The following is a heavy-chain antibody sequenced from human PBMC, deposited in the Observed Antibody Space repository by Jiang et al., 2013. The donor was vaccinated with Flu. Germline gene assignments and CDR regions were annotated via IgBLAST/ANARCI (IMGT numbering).Heavy chain of an antibody. J-gene: IGHJ4*02. Sequence: GAEVKKPGASVKISCKASGYTFSNYHIHWVRQAPGQGLEYMGTINSNGGGATYAQKFQGKVTMTRDASASTVYMEMSSLRSEDTAVYYCARTKAIGYSYGLGYWGQGTLVTVSS. D-gene: IGHD5-18*01. CDR3: ARTKAIGYSYGLGY. CDR2: INSNGGGA. CDR1: GYTFSNYH. V-gene: IGHV1-46*03.